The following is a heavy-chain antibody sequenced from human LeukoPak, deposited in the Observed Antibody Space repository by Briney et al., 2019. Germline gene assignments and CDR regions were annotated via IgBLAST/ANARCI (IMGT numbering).Heavy chain of an antibody. J-gene: IGHJ6*04. V-gene: IGHV3-53*01. CDR3: ARDSTGASV. CDR2: VYSGGDT. CDR1: GFSVSKNY. D-gene: IGHD1-14*01. Sequence: GGSLRLSCAASGFSVSKNYVSWVRQAPGKGLEWISAVYSGGDTYYIESVEGRFTISRDNSKNTVHLQMNGQTPEDTAVYYCARDSTGASVWGKGTTVTVSS.